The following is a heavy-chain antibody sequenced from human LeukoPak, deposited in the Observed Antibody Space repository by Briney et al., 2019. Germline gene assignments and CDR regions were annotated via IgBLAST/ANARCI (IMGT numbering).Heavy chain of an antibody. J-gene: IGHJ5*02. Sequence: SGGSLRLSCAASGFTFSSYAVSWVRQAPGKGLEWVSAISGSGGSTYYADSVKGRSTISRDNSKNTLYLQMNSLRAEDTAVYYCAKDSDITGTTGDWFDPWGQGTLVTVSS. CDR2: ISGSGGST. D-gene: IGHD1-7*01. V-gene: IGHV3-23*01. CDR1: GFTFSSYA. CDR3: AKDSDITGTTGDWFDP.